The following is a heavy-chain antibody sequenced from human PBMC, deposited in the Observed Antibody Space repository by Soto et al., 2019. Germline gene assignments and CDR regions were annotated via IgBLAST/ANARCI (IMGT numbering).Heavy chain of an antibody. CDR1: EFILSDHY. J-gene: IGHJ2*01. V-gene: IGHV3-72*01. CDR2: SRDKVDXXXX. CDR3: VRSNGLNRYFDL. Sequence: GGSLRLSCAAAEFILSDHYMDWVRQAPGKGLEWVVRSRDKVDXXXXXXXXXXKGRFMISRDDSKNSVDLQMHSLRTDDTAVYYCVRSNGLNRYFDLWGRGTLVTVSS. D-gene: IGHD2-8*01.